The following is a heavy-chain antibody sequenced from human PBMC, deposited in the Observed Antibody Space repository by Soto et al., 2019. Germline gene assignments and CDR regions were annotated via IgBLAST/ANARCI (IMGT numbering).Heavy chain of an antibody. CDR1: GGSISSGGYS. J-gene: IGHJ5*02. V-gene: IGHV4-30-2*01. CDR2: IYHSGST. Sequence: QLQLQESGSGLGKPSQTLSLTCAVSGGSISSGGYSWSCIRQPPGKGLAWIGYIYHSGSTYYNPSLKSRVTISVDRSKNQFSLKLSSVTAADTAVYYCARVPDRWGQGTLVTVSS. CDR3: ARVPDR. D-gene: IGHD2-2*01.